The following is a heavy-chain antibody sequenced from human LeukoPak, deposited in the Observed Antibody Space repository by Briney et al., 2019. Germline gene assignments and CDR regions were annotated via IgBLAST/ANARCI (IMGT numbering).Heavy chain of an antibody. J-gene: IGHJ4*02. CDR1: GFTFDDYG. Sequence: PGGSLRLSCVASGFTFDDYGMSWVRQAPGKGLEWVSGISGGDTGYADYVKGRFGISRDNAKNSLYLQMNSLRAEDTALYYCARDRGSGRYPAGDYWGQGTLVTVSS. CDR3: ARDRGSGRYPAGDY. CDR2: ISGGDT. D-gene: IGHD1-26*01. V-gene: IGHV3-20*04.